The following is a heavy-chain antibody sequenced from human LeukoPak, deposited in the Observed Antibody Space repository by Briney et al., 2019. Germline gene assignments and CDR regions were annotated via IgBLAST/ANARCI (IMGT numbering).Heavy chain of an antibody. Sequence: SQTLSLTCAISGDSVSSNSAAWNWIRQSPSRGLEWLGRTYYRSKWYNDYAVSVKSRITINPDTSKNQFSLQLNSVTPEDTAVYYCARDLLYDSSGWLGYYYYYMDVWGNGTTVTVSS. J-gene: IGHJ6*03. CDR3: ARDLLYDSSGWLGYYYYYMDV. CDR1: GDSVSSNSAA. CDR2: TYYRSKWYN. V-gene: IGHV6-1*01. D-gene: IGHD3-22*01.